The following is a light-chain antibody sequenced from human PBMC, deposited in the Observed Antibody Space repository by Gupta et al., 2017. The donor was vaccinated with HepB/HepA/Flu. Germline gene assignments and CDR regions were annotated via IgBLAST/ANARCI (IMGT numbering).Light chain of an antibody. CDR1: QSISRH. CDR3: QKSYSPPQT. Sequence: DIQMTQSPSSLSASVGDRVTITCRASQSISRHLNWYQQKPGKAPKLLVYAASSLESGVPSRVSGRGSGTDCTFTSSSLQPEDFATYYCQKSYSPPQTFGQGTKVENK. V-gene: IGKV1-39*01. J-gene: IGKJ1*01. CDR2: AAS.